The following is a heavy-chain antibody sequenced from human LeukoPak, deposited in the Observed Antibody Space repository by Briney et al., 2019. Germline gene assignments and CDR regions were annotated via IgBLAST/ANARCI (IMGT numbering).Heavy chain of an antibody. CDR3: ARIGGYSYGSHY. D-gene: IGHD5-18*01. Sequence: SETLSLTCTVSGGSISGYYWSWIRQPPGMGLEWLGYISHNGYTNYNPSLKTRVTISVDTSNNQFSLKLSSVTAADTAFYYCARIGGYSYGSHYWGQGTLVTVSS. CDR2: ISHNGYT. CDR1: GGSISGYY. J-gene: IGHJ4*02. V-gene: IGHV4-59*01.